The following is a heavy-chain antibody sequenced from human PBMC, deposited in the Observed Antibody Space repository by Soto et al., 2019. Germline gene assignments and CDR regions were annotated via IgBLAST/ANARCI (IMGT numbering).Heavy chain of an antibody. Sequence: SETLSLTCTVSGGSISSSSYYWGWIRQPPGKGLEWVGSIYYSGSTYYNPSLKSRVTISVDTSKNQFSLKLSSVTAADTAVYYCARVISSSSWRYYYYYYGMDVWGQGTTVTV. J-gene: IGHJ6*02. CDR1: GGSISSSSYY. D-gene: IGHD6-6*01. CDR3: ARVISSSSWRYYYYYYGMDV. V-gene: IGHV4-39*01. CDR2: IYYSGST.